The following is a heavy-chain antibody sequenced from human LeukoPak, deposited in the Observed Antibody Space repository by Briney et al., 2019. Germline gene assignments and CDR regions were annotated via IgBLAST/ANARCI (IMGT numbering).Heavy chain of an antibody. Sequence: GGSLRLSCVASGFTFSSHPMTWVRQAPGKGLDWVSAISDNSDTRNYADSVRGRFTISRDNSKNTLYLQMNSLRSEDTAVYYCARDRDSSGWYEGFDYWGQGTLVTVSS. CDR1: GFTFSSHP. D-gene: IGHD6-19*01. V-gene: IGHV3-23*01. CDR2: ISDNSDTR. J-gene: IGHJ4*02. CDR3: ARDRDSSGWYEGFDY.